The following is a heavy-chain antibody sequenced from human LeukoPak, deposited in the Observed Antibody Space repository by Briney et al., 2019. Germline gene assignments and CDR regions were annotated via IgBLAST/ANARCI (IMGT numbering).Heavy chain of an antibody. CDR2: IYYSGST. Sequence: PSETLSLTCTVSGGSISSYYWSWIRQPPGKGLEWIGYIYYSGSTNYNPSLKSRVTISVDTSKNQFSLKLSSVTAADTAVYYCAWTGTLTSDAFDIWGQGTMVTVSS. CDR1: GGSISSYY. D-gene: IGHD3/OR15-3a*01. V-gene: IGHV4-59*12. J-gene: IGHJ3*02. CDR3: AWTGTLTSDAFDI.